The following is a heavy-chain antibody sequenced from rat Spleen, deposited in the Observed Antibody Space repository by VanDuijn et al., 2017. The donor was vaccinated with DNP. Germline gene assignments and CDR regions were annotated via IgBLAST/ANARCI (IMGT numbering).Heavy chain of an antibody. CDR1: GFTFSNYG. V-gene: IGHV5S13*01. D-gene: IGHD1-6*01. CDR2: ISTGGGNT. J-gene: IGHJ4*01. Sequence: EVQLVESGGGLVQPGRSLKLSCAASGFTFSNYGMAWVRQAPTKGLEWVASISTGGGNTYYRDSVKGRFTISRDNAKNTQYLQMDSLRSEDTATYYCARHGVYTTDYGGLDYAMDAWGQGTSVTVSS. CDR3: ARHGVYTTDYGGLDYAMDA.